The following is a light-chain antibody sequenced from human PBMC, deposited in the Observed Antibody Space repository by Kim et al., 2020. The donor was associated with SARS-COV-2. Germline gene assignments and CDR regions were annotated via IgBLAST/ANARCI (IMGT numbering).Light chain of an antibody. Sequence: SYELTQPPSVSVSPGQAARITCSGDKLGDEYVYWYQQKPGLSPVLVIYRDTKRPSGIPERISGSNSGDTATLTISGTQAMDEADYYCQVWASSTAVFGGG. J-gene: IGLJ3*02. CDR1: KLGDEY. V-gene: IGLV3-1*01. CDR2: RDT. CDR3: QVWASSTAV.